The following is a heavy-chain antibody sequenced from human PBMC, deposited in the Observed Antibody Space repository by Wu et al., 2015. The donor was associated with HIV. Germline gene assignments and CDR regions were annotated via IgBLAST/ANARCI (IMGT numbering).Heavy chain of an antibody. D-gene: IGHD4-23*01. CDR2: IIPAFGTT. CDR3: ARPWQLRNGWPFFDY. Sequence: QAQLMQSGGEVKKPGSSVKVSCKASGDTFNIFAINWVRQAPGQGLEWMGGIIPAFGTTDYAGKFQGRVTISADDSTSTAYMELKRLTSEDTAVYYCARPWQLRNGWPFFDYWGQGTLVTVSS. V-gene: IGHV1-69*12. J-gene: IGHJ4*02. CDR1: GDTFNIFA.